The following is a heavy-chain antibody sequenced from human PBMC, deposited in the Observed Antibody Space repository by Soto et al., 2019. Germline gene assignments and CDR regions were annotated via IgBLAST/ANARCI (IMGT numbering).Heavy chain of an antibody. D-gene: IGHD1-26*01. Sequence: ASVKVSCKASGYTFTSYAMHWVRQAPGQRLEWMGWINAGNGNTKYSQKFQGRVTITRDTSASTAYMELSSLRPEDTAVYYCARGGREWELLVEAFDIWGQGTMVTVS. CDR2: INAGNGNT. CDR1: GYTFTSYA. J-gene: IGHJ3*02. CDR3: ARGGREWELLVEAFDI. V-gene: IGHV1-3*01.